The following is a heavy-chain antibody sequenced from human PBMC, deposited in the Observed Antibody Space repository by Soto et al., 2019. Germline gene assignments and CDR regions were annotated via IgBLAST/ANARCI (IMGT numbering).Heavy chain of an antibody. CDR3: APGRGSQSYYYLGMDV. CDR2: INHSGST. CDR1: GGSFSGYY. V-gene: IGHV4-34*01. D-gene: IGHD6-6*01. J-gene: IGHJ6*02. Sequence: PSETLSLTCAVYGGSFSGYYWSWIRQPPGKGREWIGEINHSGSTNYNPSLKSRVTISVDTSKNQFSLKLSSVTAADTAVYYCAPGRGSQSYYYLGMDVWGQGITVTDS.